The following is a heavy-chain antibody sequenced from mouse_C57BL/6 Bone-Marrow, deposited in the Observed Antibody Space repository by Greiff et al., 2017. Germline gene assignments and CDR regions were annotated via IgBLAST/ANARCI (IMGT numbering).Heavy chain of an antibody. CDR2: ISDGGSYT. J-gene: IGHJ1*03. Sequence: EVNLVQSGGGLVKPGGSLKLSCAASGFTFSSYAMSWVRQTPEKRLEWVATISDGGSYTYYPDNVKGRFTISRDNAKNNLYLQMSHLKSEDTARYYCARGDYLWYFDVWGTGTTVTVSS. D-gene: IGHD2-4*01. V-gene: IGHV5-4*03. CDR3: ARGDYLWYFDV. CDR1: GFTFSSYA.